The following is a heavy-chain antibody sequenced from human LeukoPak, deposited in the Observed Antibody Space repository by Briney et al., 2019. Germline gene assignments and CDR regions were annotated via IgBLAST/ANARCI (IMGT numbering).Heavy chain of an antibody. CDR1: SGSISSYY. CDR3: ARGLPLSYGSGSYSFDY. CDR2: IYYSGST. J-gene: IGHJ4*02. Sequence: SETLSLTCSVSSGSISSYYWSWIRQPPGKGLEWIGYIYYSGSTNYNPSLKSRVTISVDTSKNQFSLKLSSVTAADTAVYYCARGLPLSYGSGSYSFDYWGQGTLVTVSS. D-gene: IGHD3-10*01. V-gene: IGHV4-59*01.